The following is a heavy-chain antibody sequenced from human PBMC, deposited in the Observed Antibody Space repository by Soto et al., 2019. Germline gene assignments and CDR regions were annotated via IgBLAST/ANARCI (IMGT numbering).Heavy chain of an antibody. J-gene: IGHJ4*02. V-gene: IGHV4-34*01. CDR1: GGSFSGYY. CDR2: INHSGST. D-gene: IGHD2-15*01. CDR3: ARGRTYSGGSCYSARSGPIDY. Sequence: QVQLQQWGAGLLKPSETLSLTCAVYGGSFSGYYWSWIRQPPGKGLEWIGEINHSGSTNYNPSLKSRVTISVDTSKNQFSLNLSSVTAADTAVYYCARGRTYSGGSCYSARSGPIDYWGQGTLVTVSS.